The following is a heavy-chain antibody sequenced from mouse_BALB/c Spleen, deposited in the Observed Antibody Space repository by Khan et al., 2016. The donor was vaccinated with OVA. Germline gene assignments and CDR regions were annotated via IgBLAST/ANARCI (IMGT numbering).Heavy chain of an antibody. CDR3: VREGTYYGNDGWFAY. V-gene: IGHV1-4*01. CDR1: GYTFTSYT. CDR2: INPSNGYT. J-gene: IGHJ3*01. Sequence: QVQLQQSGAELARPWASLKMSCKASGYTFTSYTIHWIKLRPGQGLEWFGYINPSNGYTNYTQKFKDQATFTADKSSTPPYLQLSSLTSDDSAVYNCVREGTYYGNDGWFAYWGQGTLVTVSA. D-gene: IGHD2-14*01.